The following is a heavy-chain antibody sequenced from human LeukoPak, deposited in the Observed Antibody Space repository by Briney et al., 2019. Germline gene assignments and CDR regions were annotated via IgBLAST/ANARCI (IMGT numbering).Heavy chain of an antibody. D-gene: IGHD3-3*01. V-gene: IGHV3-30*02. Sequence: GGSLRLSCAASGFTFSSYGMHWVRQAPGKGLEWVAFIRYDGSNKYYADSVKGRFTISRDNSKNTLYLQMNSLRAEDTAVYYCARDGTDFWSGYNYLDYWGQGTLVTVSS. J-gene: IGHJ4*02. CDR1: GFTFSSYG. CDR3: ARDGTDFWSGYNYLDY. CDR2: IRYDGSNK.